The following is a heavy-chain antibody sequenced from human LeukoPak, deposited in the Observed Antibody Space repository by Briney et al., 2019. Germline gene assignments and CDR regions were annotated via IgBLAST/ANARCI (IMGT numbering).Heavy chain of an antibody. CDR3: ARWRYLDV. CDR1: GGSISTFY. J-gene: IGHJ6*02. V-gene: IGHV4-59*01. Sequence: SETLSLTCTVSGGSISTFYWSWVRQPPGKGLEYIGYIDYSGSANYNPSLKSRVTISVDTSKNQFSSKLSSVTAADTAIYYCARWRYLDVWGQGTTVTVSS. CDR2: IDYSGSA. D-gene: IGHD3-9*01.